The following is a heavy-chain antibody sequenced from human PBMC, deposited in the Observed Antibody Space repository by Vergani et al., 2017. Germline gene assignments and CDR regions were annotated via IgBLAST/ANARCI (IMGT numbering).Heavy chain of an antibody. Sequence: EVRLLESGGGLVQPGGSLRLSCVGSGFTFTSYAMNWVRQAPGKGLEWVGRIRNKANDSTTQYAASVKGRFTISIDDSKSYLYLQMNSLQTEDTALYYCVRVKGSNWNDHLYDIWGQGTLVTVSS. D-gene: IGHD1-1*01. CDR3: VRVKGSNWNDHLYDI. CDR2: IRNKANDSTT. J-gene: IGHJ3*02. V-gene: IGHV3-72*01. CDR1: GFTFTSYA.